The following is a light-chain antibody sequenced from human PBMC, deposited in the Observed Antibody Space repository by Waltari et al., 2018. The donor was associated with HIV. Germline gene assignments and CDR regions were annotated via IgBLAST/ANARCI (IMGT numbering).Light chain of an antibody. J-gene: IGKJ4*02. CDR1: QDIDRF. Sequence: DIQMTQSPSSLYASVGDRVTITCRASQDIDRFLHCYQQKPGKAPKLLIYVASNLQDGVPPRFSGSGSATEFTLTITSLQPDDFANYFCQQTYRRPHTFGGGTKLE. CDR2: VAS. CDR3: QQTYRRPHT. V-gene: IGKV1-39*01.